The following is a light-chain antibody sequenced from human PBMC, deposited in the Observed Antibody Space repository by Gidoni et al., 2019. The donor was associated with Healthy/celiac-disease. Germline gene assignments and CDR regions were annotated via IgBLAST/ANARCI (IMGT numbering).Light chain of an antibody. CDR3: QQYYDAPRT. J-gene: IGKJ3*01. Sequence: DIVMTQSPDSLAVSLGERATINCKSSQSVLYSSNNKNFLAWYQHKPGQPPKLLIYWASTRESGVPDRFSGSGSGTDFTLTISSLQAEDVAVYYCQQYYDAPRTFGPGTKVEIK. CDR1: QSVLYSSNNKNF. V-gene: IGKV4-1*01. CDR2: WAS.